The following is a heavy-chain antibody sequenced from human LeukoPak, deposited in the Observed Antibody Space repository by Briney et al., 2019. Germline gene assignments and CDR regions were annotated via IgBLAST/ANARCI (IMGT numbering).Heavy chain of an antibody. CDR2: IYYSGSS. Sequence: SQTLSLTCTVSGGSISSGGYYWSWIRQHPGKGLEWIGSIYYSGSSYYNPSLKSRVTIAVDTSKNQLSLNVSSVTAADTAVYHCVGFGGWYSPIDYWGQGTLVTVSS. CDR1: GGSISSGGYY. J-gene: IGHJ4*02. D-gene: IGHD6-19*01. V-gene: IGHV4-31*03. CDR3: VGFGGWYSPIDY.